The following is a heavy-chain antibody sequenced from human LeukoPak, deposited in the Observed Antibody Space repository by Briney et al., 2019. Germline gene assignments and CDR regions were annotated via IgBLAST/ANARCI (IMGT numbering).Heavy chain of an antibody. CDR1: GYTYTTYS. J-gene: IGHJ4*02. CDR2: ITAVNGNK. D-gene: IGHD5-18*01. CDR3: VRDGYSYVQKRGVDY. Sequence: RASVKLSCKASGYTYTTYSMHWVRQASGQSLEWMGWITAVNGNKKYSQKFQVSVTITRDTSASTAYMELSSLRSEGTAVYFCVRDGYSYVQKRGVDYWGQGTPVTVSS. V-gene: IGHV1-3*01.